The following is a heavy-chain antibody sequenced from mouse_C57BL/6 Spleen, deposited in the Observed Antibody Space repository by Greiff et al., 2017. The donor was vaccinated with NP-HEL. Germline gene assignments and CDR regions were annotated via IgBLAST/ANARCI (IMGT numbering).Heavy chain of an antibody. CDR3: ATLGRVYAMDY. V-gene: IGHV1-80*01. CDR1: GYAFSSYW. CDR2: IYPGDGDT. J-gene: IGHJ4*01. Sequence: VKLVESGAELVKPGASVKISCKASGYAFSSYWMNWVKQRPGKGLEWIGQIYPGDGDTNYNGKFKGKATLTADKSSSTAYMQLSSLTSEDSAVYFCATLGRVYAMDYWGQGTSVTVSS. D-gene: IGHD4-1*01.